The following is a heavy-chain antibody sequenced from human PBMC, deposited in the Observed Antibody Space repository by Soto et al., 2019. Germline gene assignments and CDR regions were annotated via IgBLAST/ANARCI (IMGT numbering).Heavy chain of an antibody. CDR1: GFTFSSYW. D-gene: IGHD3-3*01. J-gene: IGHJ4*02. V-gene: IGHV3-74*01. CDR3: ARVTPKLKSDYDFWSGYYTGYFDY. Sequence: SLRLSCAASGFTFSSYWMHWVRQAPGKGLVWVSRINSDGSSTSYADSVKGRFTISRDNAKNTLYLQMNSLRAEDTAVYYCARVTPKLKSDYDFWSGYYTGYFDYWGQGPLGTVS. CDR2: INSDGSST.